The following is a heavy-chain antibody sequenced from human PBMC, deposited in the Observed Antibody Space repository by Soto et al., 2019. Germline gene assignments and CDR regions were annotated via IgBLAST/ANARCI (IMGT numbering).Heavy chain of an antibody. CDR2: IYYSGRT. V-gene: IGHV4-59*08. Sequence: QVQLQESGPGLVKPSETLSLTCTVSGGSISSHPWSWIRQSPGKGLEGIGYIYYSGRTVFNPSLKSRVTMSLDTSKNQFSLKLTSVTATDTAVYYCAGDIPSGSYRFDYWGQGALVIVSS. CDR3: AGDIPSGSYRFDY. J-gene: IGHJ4*02. D-gene: IGHD1-26*01. CDR1: GGSISSHP.